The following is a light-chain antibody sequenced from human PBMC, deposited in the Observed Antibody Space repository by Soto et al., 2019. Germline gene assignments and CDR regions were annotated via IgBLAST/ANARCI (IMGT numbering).Light chain of an antibody. Sequence: DIHMTQSPSTLSASVGDRVTITCRASQSISSWLAWYQQKPGKAPKLLIYKASTLQSGVPSRFSGSGSGTEFTLTISSLQPDDFATYYCQQSYSTRITFGQGTRMEIK. CDR3: QQSYSTRIT. CDR2: KAS. J-gene: IGKJ5*01. V-gene: IGKV1-5*03. CDR1: QSISSW.